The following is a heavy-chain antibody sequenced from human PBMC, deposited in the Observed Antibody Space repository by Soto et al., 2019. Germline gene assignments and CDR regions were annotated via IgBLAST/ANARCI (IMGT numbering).Heavy chain of an antibody. CDR1: GGSINSRSYS. V-gene: IGHV4-39*01. D-gene: IGHD2-8*01. CDR2: VYYSGST. Sequence: QLQLQESGPGLVRPSETLSLTCTVSGGSINSRSYSWGWIRQPPGKGLEWIGTVYYSGSTYYNPSLNSRVTVSVDMSKNQFSLNLNSVTAADTAVFYCARHLYAATDPRPRFFQQWGQGTLVTVSS. J-gene: IGHJ1*01. CDR3: ARHLYAATDPRPRFFQQ.